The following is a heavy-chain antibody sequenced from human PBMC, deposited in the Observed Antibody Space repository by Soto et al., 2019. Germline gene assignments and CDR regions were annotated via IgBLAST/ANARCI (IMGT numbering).Heavy chain of an antibody. V-gene: IGHV3-13*01. J-gene: IGHJ3*02. Sequence: GGSLRLSCAASGFTFSAYDIHWVRQATGKGLEWISFIGTIGDTSYAASVKGRFTISRENVDNSVYLQMNGLGAGDTAVYYCLRGFHCTTASCYDDAFNIWGQGTMVTVSS. CDR1: GFTFSAYD. CDR2: IGTIGDT. D-gene: IGHD2-2*01. CDR3: LRGFHCTTASCYDDAFNI.